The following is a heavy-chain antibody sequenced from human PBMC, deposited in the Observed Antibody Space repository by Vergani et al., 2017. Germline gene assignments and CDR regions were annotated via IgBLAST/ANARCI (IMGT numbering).Heavy chain of an antibody. V-gene: IGHV3-30*02. Sequence: QVQLVESGGGVVQPGGSLRLSCAASGFSFGSYGMHWVRVRQAPGKGLEWLAYLRYDGTTKQYADSVKGRFTISRDNSKNTLYLQMDSLRREDTAMFYCVKDRGASIGFDDWGQGTQVTVSS. CDR3: VKDRGASIGFDD. D-gene: IGHD2-2*01. CDR2: LRYDGTTK. CDR1: GFSFGSYG. J-gene: IGHJ4*02.